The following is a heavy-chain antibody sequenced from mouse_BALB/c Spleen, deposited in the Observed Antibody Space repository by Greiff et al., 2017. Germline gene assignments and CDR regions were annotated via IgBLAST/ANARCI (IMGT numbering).Heavy chain of an antibody. CDR1: GFTFSSYA. J-gene: IGHJ3*01. V-gene: IGHV5-9-3*01. CDR3: ARVGFAY. Sequence: VQLKESGGGLVKPGGSLKLSCAASGFTFSSYAMSWVRQTPEKRLEWVATISSGGSYTYYPDSVKGRFTISRDNAKNTLYLQMSSLRSEDTAMYYCARVGFAYWGQGTLVTVSA. CDR2: ISSGGSYT.